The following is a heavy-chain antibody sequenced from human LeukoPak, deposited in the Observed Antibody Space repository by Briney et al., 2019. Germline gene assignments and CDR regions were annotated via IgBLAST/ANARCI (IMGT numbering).Heavy chain of an antibody. CDR3: AREPHSSGWYRDAFDI. CDR1: GGSISSYY. CDR2: IYTSGST. Sequence: SETLSLTCTVSGGSISSYYWSWIRQPAGKGLEWIGRIYTSGSTNYNPSLKSRVTMSVDTSKNQFSLKLSSVPAADTAVYYCAREPHSSGWYRDAFDIWGQGTMVTVSS. D-gene: IGHD6-19*01. V-gene: IGHV4-4*07. J-gene: IGHJ3*02.